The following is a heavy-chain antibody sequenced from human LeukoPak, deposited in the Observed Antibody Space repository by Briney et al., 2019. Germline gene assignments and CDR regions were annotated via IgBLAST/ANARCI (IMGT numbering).Heavy chain of an antibody. J-gene: IGHJ4*02. CDR3: ARDPGPSPHFDY. CDR1: GFTFSSYS. V-gene: IGHV3-21*01. Sequence: GGSLRLSCAASGFTFSSYSMNWVRQAPGKGLEWVSAISISRSYIYYADSVKGRFTISRDNAKNSLYLQMNSLRAEDTAVYCCARDPGPSPHFDYWGQGTLVSVSS. CDR2: ISISRSYI.